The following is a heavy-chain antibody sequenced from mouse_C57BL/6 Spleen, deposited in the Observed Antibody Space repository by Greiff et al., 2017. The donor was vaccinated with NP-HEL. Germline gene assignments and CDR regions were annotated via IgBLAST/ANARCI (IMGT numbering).Heavy chain of an antibody. J-gene: IGHJ1*03. Sequence: VQLQQPGAELVKPGASVKLSCKASGYTFTSYWMHWVKQRPGRGLEWIGRIDPNSGGTKYNEKFKSKATLTVDKPSSTAYMQLSSLTSEDSAVYYCARGGFTTAWYFDVWGTGTTVTVSS. D-gene: IGHD1-2*01. CDR3: ARGGFTTAWYFDV. V-gene: IGHV1-72*01. CDR2: IDPNSGGT. CDR1: GYTFTSYW.